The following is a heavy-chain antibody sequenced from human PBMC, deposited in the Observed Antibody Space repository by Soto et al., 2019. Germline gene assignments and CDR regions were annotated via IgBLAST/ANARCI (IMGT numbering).Heavy chain of an antibody. V-gene: IGHV1-8*01. Sequence: QVQLVQSGAEVKKPGASVKISCKASGYTFTSYDINWVRQATGQGLEWMGWMNPNSGNTGYAQKFQGRVTMTRNTSISTAYMELSSLRSEDTAVYYCATFPAAGEGIDYWGQGTLVTVSS. D-gene: IGHD6-13*01. CDR3: ATFPAAGEGIDY. J-gene: IGHJ4*02. CDR2: MNPNSGNT. CDR1: GYTFTSYD.